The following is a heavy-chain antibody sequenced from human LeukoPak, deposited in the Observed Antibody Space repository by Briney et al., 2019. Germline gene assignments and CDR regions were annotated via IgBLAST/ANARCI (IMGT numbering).Heavy chain of an antibody. D-gene: IGHD2-2*02. CDR3: ARDRRQYCSSTSCYMGY. CDR1: GFTFSSYG. V-gene: IGHV3-33*01. Sequence: GRSLRLSCAASGFTFSSYGMHWVRQAPGKGLEWVAVIWYDGGNKYYADSVKGRFTISRDNSKNTLYLQMNSLRAEDTAVYYCARDRRQYCSSTSCYMGYWGQGTLVTVSS. CDR2: IWYDGGNK. J-gene: IGHJ4*02.